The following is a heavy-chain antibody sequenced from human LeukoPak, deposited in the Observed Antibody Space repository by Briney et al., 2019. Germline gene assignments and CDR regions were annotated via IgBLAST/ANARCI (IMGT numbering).Heavy chain of an antibody. CDR1: GFTFSSYG. Sequence: GGSLRLSCAASGFTFSSYGMHWVRQAPGKGLEWVAFIRYDGSNKYYADSVKGRSTISRDNSKNTLYLQMNSLRAEDTAVYYCAKVGLLWFGELIDYWGQGTLVTVSS. J-gene: IGHJ4*02. CDR3: AKVGLLWFGELIDY. CDR2: IRYDGSNK. V-gene: IGHV3-30*02. D-gene: IGHD3-10*01.